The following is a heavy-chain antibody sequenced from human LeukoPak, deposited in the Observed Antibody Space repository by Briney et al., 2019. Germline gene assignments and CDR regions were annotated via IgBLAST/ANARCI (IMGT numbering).Heavy chain of an antibody. Sequence: KSSETLSLTCTVSGGSISTYYWGWIRQPAGKGLEWIGRIYTSGSTNYNPSLKSRVTMSVDTSKNQFSLKLSSVTAADTAVYYCAREKEALVYFDYWGQGTLVTVSP. CDR2: IYTSGST. CDR3: AREKEALVYFDY. V-gene: IGHV4-4*07. J-gene: IGHJ4*02. CDR1: GGSISTYY.